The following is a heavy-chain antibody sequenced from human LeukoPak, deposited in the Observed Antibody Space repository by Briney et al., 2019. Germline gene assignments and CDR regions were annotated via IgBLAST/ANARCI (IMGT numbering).Heavy chain of an antibody. V-gene: IGHV3-7*03. Sequence: GRSLRLSCAASGFTFSSYWMSWVRQAPGKGLEWVANIKQDGSEKYYVDSVKGRFTISRDNAKNSLYLQMNSLRAEDTAVYYCAREPTTVTSRSYFDYWGQGTLVTVSS. CDR3: AREPTTVTSRSYFDY. J-gene: IGHJ4*02. CDR2: IKQDGSEK. D-gene: IGHD4-17*01. CDR1: GFTFSSYW.